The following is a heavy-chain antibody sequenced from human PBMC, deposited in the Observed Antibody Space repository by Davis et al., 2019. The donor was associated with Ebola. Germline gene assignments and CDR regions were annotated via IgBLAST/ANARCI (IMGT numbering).Heavy chain of an antibody. J-gene: IGHJ6*03. Sequence: PSETLSLTCTVSGGSISSYYWSWIRQPPGKGLEWIGYIYYSGSTNYNPSLKSRVTISVDTSKNQFSLKLSSVTAADTAVYYCARASLPDIVEYDMDVWGKGTTVTVSS. D-gene: IGHD2-15*01. CDR3: ARASLPDIVEYDMDV. CDR1: GGSISSYY. V-gene: IGHV4-59*12. CDR2: IYYSGST.